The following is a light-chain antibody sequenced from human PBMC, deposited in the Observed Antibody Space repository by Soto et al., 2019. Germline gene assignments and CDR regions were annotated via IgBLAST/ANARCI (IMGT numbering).Light chain of an antibody. Sequence: QSVLTQPPSVSGAPGQRVTISCTGSSSNIGAGYDVHWYQQLPGTAPKLLIYGNSNRPSGVPDRFSGSKSGTSASLAITGLQAEDEADYYCQSYDSRLSGNVFGGGTQLTVL. CDR1: SSNIGAGYD. CDR3: QSYDSRLSGNV. J-gene: IGLJ2*01. V-gene: IGLV1-40*01. CDR2: GNS.